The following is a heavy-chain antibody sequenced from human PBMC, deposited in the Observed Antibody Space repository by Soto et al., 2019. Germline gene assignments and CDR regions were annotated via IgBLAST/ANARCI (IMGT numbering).Heavy chain of an antibody. CDR3: ARAQNLEMATP. D-gene: IGHD5-12*01. Sequence: QVQLVQSGAEVKKPGASVKVSCKASGYTFTGYAMLWVRQAPGQRLEWMGWINAGNGNTKYSQKFQGRVTITRDTSASTAYMELSSLRSEDTAVYYCARAQNLEMATPWGQGTLVTVSS. CDR1: GYTFTGYA. V-gene: IGHV1-3*01. CDR2: INAGNGNT. J-gene: IGHJ4*02.